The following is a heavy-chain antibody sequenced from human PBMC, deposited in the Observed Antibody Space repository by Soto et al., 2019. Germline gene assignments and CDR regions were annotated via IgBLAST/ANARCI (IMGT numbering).Heavy chain of an antibody. Sequence: QVQLVQSGAEVKNPGSSVKVSCKTSGFTFNVYGIHWVRQAPGQGLEWMGGLIPIYNAPYYAQKFQGRVTITADKSTTTVHLELSSLRSEDTAVYFCARVREPHLDHYGLDVWGQGTTVIVS. V-gene: IGHV1-69*06. J-gene: IGHJ6*02. D-gene: IGHD1-1*01. CDR3: ARVREPHLDHYGLDV. CDR1: GFTFNVYG. CDR2: LIPIYNAP.